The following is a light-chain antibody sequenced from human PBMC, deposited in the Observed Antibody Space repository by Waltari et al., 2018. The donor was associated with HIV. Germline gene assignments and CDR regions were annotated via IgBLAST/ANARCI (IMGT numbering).Light chain of an antibody. CDR3: AAWDDSLNAV. V-gene: IGLV1-44*01. Sequence: QSVLTQPPSASGTPGPRVTISCSGSNSNIATNTVNWYRPLQGTAPKLLISSNSRRPSGVPDRFSGSKSGTSASLAISGLQSEDEADYYCAAWDDSLNAVFGGGTKLTVL. CDR1: NSNIATNT. J-gene: IGLJ2*01. CDR2: SNS.